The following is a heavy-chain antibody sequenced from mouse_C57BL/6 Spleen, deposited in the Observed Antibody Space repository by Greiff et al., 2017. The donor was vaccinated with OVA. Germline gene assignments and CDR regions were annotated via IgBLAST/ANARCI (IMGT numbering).Heavy chain of an antibody. J-gene: IGHJ4*01. V-gene: IGHV1-62-2*01. Sequence: VKLQESGAELVKPGASVKLSCKASGYTFTEYTIHWVKQRSGQGLEWIGWFYPGSGSIKYNEKFKDKATLTADKSSSTVYMERSRLTSEDAAVYFCARHEADYGNLHYAMDDWGQGTSVTVSS. D-gene: IGHD2-1*01. CDR2: FYPGSGSI. CDR1: GYTFTEYT. CDR3: ARHEADYGNLHYAMDD.